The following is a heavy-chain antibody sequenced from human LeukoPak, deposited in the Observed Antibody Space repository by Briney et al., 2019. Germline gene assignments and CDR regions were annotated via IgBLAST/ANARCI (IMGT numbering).Heavy chain of an antibody. V-gene: IGHV4-59*01. Sequence: PSETLSLTCTVSGGSISSYYWSWIRQPPGKGLEWIGYIYYSGSTNYNPSLKSRVTISVDTSKNQFFLKLSSVTAADTAVYYCARVWSSGSGCSSSWFLDYWGQGTLVTVSS. D-gene: IGHD6-13*01. J-gene: IGHJ4*02. CDR1: GGSISSYY. CDR2: IYYSGST. CDR3: ARVWSSGSGCSSSWFLDY.